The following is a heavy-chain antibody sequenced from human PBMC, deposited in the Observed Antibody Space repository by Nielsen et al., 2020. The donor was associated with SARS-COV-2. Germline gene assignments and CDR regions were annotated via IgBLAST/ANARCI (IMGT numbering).Heavy chain of an antibody. D-gene: IGHD2-2*01. V-gene: IGHV3-21*01. Sequence: GESLKISCAASGFTFSSYSMNWVRQAPGKGLEWVSSISSSSSYIYYADSVKGRFTISRDNAKNSLYLQMNSLRAEDTAVYYCARGGYCSSTGCYRSWFDPWGQGTLVTVSS. CDR1: GFTFSSYS. J-gene: IGHJ5*02. CDR3: ARGGYCSSTGCYRSWFDP. CDR2: ISSSSSYI.